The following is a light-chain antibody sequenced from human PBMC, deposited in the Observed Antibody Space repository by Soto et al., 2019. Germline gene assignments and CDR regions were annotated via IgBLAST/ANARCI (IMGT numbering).Light chain of an antibody. CDR2: GAS. CDR1: QRVGGNY. CDR3: QQYGSRTWT. Sequence: ELVLTQSPVTLSLSPGERATLSCRASQRVGGNYLAWYQQKRGQSPRLLIYGASSRATDIPDRFSGSGSGTDFTLTITKVEPEDFAVYYCQQYGSRTWTFGQGTKLEMK. J-gene: IGKJ1*01. V-gene: IGKV3-20*01.